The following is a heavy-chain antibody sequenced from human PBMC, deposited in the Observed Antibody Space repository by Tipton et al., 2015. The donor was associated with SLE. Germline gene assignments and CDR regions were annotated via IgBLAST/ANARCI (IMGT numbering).Heavy chain of an antibody. Sequence: SLRLSCAASGFTFSSYEMNWVRQAPGKGLEGVSYISSSGSTIYYADSVKGRFTISRDNAKNSLYLQMNSLRAEDTALYYCARGWDYFDYWGQGTLVTVSS. CDR2: ISSSGSTI. J-gene: IGHJ4*02. D-gene: IGHD1-26*01. CDR1: GFTFSSYE. CDR3: ARGWDYFDY. V-gene: IGHV3-48*03.